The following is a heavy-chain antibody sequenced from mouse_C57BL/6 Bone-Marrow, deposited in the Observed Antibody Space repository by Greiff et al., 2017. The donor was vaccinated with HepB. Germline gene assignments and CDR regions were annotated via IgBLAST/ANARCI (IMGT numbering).Heavy chain of an antibody. J-gene: IGHJ1*03. D-gene: IGHD1-1*01. CDR3: ARSLPITTVVATNWYFDV. CDR1: GYTFTSYW. CDR2: INPSNGGT. Sequence: QVQLQQPGTELVKPGASVKLSCKASGYTFTSYWMHWVKQRPGQGLEWIGNINPSNGGTNYNEKFKSKATLTVDKSSSTAYMQLSSLTSEDSAVYYCARSLPITTVVATNWYFDVWGTGTTVTVSS. V-gene: IGHV1-53*01.